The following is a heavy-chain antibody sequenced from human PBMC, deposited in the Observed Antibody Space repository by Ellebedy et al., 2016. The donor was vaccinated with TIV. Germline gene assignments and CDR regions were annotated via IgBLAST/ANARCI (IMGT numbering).Heavy chain of an antibody. V-gene: IGHV4-59*08. Sequence: MPSETLSLTCTVSGGSMSNSYWSWIRKPPGKGLEWIGYMFYGGGTNYSPSLAGRVTISHDTSNNQFSLKLTSVTAADTAVYYCARRGYVGYDYGEEHGTNIGAFDIWGLGTLVIVSS. CDR1: GGSMSNSY. J-gene: IGHJ3*02. D-gene: IGHD5-12*01. CDR2: MFYGGGT. CDR3: ARRGYVGYDYGEEHGTNIGAFDI.